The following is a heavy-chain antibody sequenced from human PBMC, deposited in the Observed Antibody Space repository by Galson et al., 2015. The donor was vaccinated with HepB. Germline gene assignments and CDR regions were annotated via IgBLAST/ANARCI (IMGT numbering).Heavy chain of an antibody. D-gene: IGHD3-22*01. CDR1: GFIFSNAW. CDR2: IKSKTDGGTT. V-gene: IGHV3-15*01. CDR3: TTDVGGGLYYDLQD. Sequence: SLRLSCAASGFIFSNAWMTWVRQAPGKGLEWVGRIKSKTDGGTTDYAAPLQATFTISRDDSKNILYLRMSSLKTEDTAVYYCTTDVGGGLYYDLQDWGQGTLVTVSS. J-gene: IGHJ1*01.